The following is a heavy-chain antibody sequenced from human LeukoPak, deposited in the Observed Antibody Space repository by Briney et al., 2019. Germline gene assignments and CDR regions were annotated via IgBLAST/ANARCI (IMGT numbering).Heavy chain of an antibody. CDR3: ARGSGRDTVVVPSAVITRTKYFFDY. J-gene: IGHJ4*02. D-gene: IGHD2-2*01. CDR2: INHSGST. CDR1: GGSISSSSYY. V-gene: IGHV4-39*07. Sequence: SETLSLTCTVSGGSISSSSYYWGWVRQPPGKGLEWIGEINHSGSTNYNPSLKSRVTISVDTSKNQFSLKLSSVTAADTAVYYCARGSGRDTVVVPSAVITRTKYFFDYWGQGTLVTVSS.